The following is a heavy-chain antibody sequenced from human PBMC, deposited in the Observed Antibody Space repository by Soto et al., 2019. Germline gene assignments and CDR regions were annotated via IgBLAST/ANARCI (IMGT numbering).Heavy chain of an antibody. CDR1: GYTFTYYF. V-gene: IGHV1-46*03. D-gene: IGHD4-17*01. CDR3: ARGDDYGDYVFGY. CDR2: INPSGSST. Sequence: QVQLVQSGAEVRKPGASVKVSCKASGYTFTYYFMHWVRQAPGQGLEWMGIINPSGSSTTYSQKFQDRVTMTRDTSTNTVYMELSSLRSEDTAVYYCARGDDYGDYVFGYWGQGTPVTVSS. J-gene: IGHJ4*02.